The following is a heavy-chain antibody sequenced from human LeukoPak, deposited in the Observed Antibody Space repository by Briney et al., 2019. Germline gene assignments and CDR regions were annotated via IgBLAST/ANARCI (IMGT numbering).Heavy chain of an antibody. Sequence: GSLRLSCVASGFAINTNHMNWVRQAPGKELEWVSITYYGGTTYYADSVKGRFTISRDNSKNTLYLQMNSLRADDTAVYYCARDSEGDGYNFDTWGRGTLATVSS. CDR2: TYYGGTT. CDR3: ARDSEGDGYNFDT. V-gene: IGHV3-53*01. D-gene: IGHD5-24*01. CDR1: GFAINTNH. J-gene: IGHJ5*02.